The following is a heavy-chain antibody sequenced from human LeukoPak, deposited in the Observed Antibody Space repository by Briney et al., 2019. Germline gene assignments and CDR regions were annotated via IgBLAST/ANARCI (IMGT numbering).Heavy chain of an antibody. Sequence: ASVKVSCKASGYTFTTDYIHWVRQAPGQGLEWMGIINPSGGSTTYAQKFQGRVIMTGDTSTSTVYMELRSLRSEDTVVYYCARARGSGSYYGHDYYYYYYMDVWGQGTTVTVSS. CDR2: INPSGGST. V-gene: IGHV1-46*01. D-gene: IGHD3-10*01. CDR1: GYTFTTDY. CDR3: ARARGSGSYYGHDYYYYYYMDV. J-gene: IGHJ6*03.